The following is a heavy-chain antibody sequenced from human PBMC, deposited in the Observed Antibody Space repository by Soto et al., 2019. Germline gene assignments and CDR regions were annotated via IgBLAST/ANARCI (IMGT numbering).Heavy chain of an antibody. V-gene: IGHV3-30-3*01. J-gene: IGHJ6*02. CDR1: GCTFSNYH. CDR2: VSHVDDNK. CDR3: ARGNMDV. D-gene: IGHD1-1*01. Sequence: GASLRLSCAASGCTFSNYHMAWVRQAPGRGLEWVAVVSHVDDNKYYADSVRGRFTISRDNSKKMLYLQMNSLRADDTALYYCARGNMDVWGQGTTVTVSS.